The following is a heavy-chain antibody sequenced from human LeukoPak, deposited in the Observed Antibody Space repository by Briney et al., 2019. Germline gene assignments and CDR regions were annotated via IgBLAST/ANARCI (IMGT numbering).Heavy chain of an antibody. CDR2: ISSGSSTI. V-gene: IGHV3-48*01. CDR1: RFTFSSYS. D-gene: IGHD6-6*01. CDR3: ARGHQVAARPVDY. J-gene: IGHJ4*02. Sequence: GGSLGLSCAASRFTFSSYSMNWFRQAPGKGLEWVSYISSGSSTIYYADSVKGRFTISRDNAKNSLYLQMNSLRAEDTAVYYCARGHQVAARPVDYWGQGTLVTVSS.